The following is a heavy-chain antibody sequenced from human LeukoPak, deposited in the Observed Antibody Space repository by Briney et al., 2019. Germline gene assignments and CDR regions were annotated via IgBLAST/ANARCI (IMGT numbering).Heavy chain of an antibody. CDR2: TYYRSKWYN. CDR3: ARGRSWGESGFDC. D-gene: IGHD6-13*01. J-gene: IGHJ4*02. CDR1: GDSVSNNSAA. V-gene: IGHV6-1*01. Sequence: SQTLSLTCAISGDSVSNNSAAWNWIRQSPSGGLEWLGRTYYRSKWYNDYAVSVTSRITISPDTSKNQLSLQLKSVTPEDTAVYYCARGRSWGESGFDCWGQGTLVTVSS.